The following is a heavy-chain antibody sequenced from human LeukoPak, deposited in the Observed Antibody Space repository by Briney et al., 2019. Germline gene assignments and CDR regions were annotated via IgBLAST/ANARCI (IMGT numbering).Heavy chain of an antibody. CDR3: AKDLPTVVRVTFGGFDY. J-gene: IGHJ4*02. D-gene: IGHD3-16*01. CDR2: IRYDGSNK. V-gene: IGHV3-30*02. Sequence: TGGSLRLSCAASGFTFSSYGMHWVRQAPGKGLEWVAFIRYDGSNKYYADPVKGRFTISRDNSKNTLYLQMNSLRAEDTAVYYCAKDLPTVVRVTFGGFDYWGQGTLVTVSS. CDR1: GFTFSSYG.